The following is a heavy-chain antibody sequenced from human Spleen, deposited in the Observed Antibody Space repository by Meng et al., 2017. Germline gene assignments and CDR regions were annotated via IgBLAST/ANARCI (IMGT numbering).Heavy chain of an antibody. V-gene: IGHV1-24*01. D-gene: IGHD3-16*01. J-gene: IGHJ4*02. CDR1: GYTLTELS. CDR3: ATQKGGGPFDY. CDR2: FDPEDGET. Sequence: QVQLDQSGAEVKKPGPSVKVSCKVSGYTLTELSIHWVLQAPGKGLEWMGGFDPEDGETMYAQKFQGRVTMTEDTSTDTAYMELSSLRSEGTAVYYCATQKGGGPFDYWGQGTLVTVSS.